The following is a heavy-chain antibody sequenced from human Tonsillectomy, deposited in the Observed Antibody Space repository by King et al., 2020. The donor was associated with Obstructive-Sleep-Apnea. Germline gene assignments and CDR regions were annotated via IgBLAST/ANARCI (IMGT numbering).Heavy chain of an antibody. CDR2: ISWNSGNI. CDR3: AKDSRVGGSGWHNFDY. CDR1: GFTFDDYA. V-gene: IGHV3-9*01. Sequence: QLVQSGGGMVQPGRSLRLSCAASGFTFDDYAMHWVRQTPGKGLEWVSGISWNSGNIDYADSVKGRFTISRDNVKNSLYLQMNSLRPEDTALYYCAKDSRVGGSGWHNFDYWGQGTLVTVSS. J-gene: IGHJ4*02. D-gene: IGHD6-19*01.